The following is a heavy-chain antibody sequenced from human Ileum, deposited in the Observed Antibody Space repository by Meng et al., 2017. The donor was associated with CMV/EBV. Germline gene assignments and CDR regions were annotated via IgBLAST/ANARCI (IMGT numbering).Heavy chain of an antibody. CDR3: ARSRGCSSTSCYPDS. V-gene: IGHV3-23*01. J-gene: IGHJ4*02. D-gene: IGHD2-2*01. CDR2: ISGSGDST. Sequence: GGSLRLSCAASRFTFSSYAMSWVRQAPGKGLEWVSAISGSGDSTYYTDSVKGRFTISRNNSKNTLYLQMNSLGADDTAVYYCARSRGCSSTSCYPDSWGQGTLVTVSS. CDR1: RFTFSSYA.